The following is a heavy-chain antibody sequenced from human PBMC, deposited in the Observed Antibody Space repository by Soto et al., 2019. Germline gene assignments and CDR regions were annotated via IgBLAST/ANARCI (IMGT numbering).Heavy chain of an antibody. Sequence: QVQVVQSGAEVKKPGSSVKVSCKASGGTFSNYAISWVRQAPGHGLEWVGGIIPLTQTPVYAQKVEGRLPITAGEITSAAYLELSRLRSDDTAVYYCANGTRNSWAWDFWGQGTLVTGSS. D-gene: IGHD6-13*01. J-gene: IGHJ4*02. CDR1: GGTFSNYA. CDR3: ANGTRNSWAWDF. CDR2: IIPLTQTP. V-gene: IGHV1-69*01.